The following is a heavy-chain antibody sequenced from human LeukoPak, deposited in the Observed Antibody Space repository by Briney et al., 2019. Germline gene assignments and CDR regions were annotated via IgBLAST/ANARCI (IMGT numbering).Heavy chain of an antibody. CDR3: ARGGHYGDYYRAFDI. Sequence: GGSLRLSCAASGFTVSSNYMSWVRQAPGRGLEWVSVIYSGGSTYYADSVKGRFTISRDKSKNTLYLQMNSLRAEDTAVYYCARGGHYGDYYRAFDIWGQGTMVTVSS. CDR1: GFTVSSNY. CDR2: IYSGGST. D-gene: IGHD4-17*01. V-gene: IGHV3-53*01. J-gene: IGHJ3*02.